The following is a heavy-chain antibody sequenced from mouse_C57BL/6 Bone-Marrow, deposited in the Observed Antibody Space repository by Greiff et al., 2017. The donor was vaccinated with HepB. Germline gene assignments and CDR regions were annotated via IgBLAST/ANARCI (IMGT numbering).Heavy chain of an antibody. D-gene: IGHD2-3*01. CDR3: TFDLYYYAMDY. Sequence: DVKLVESGEGLVKPGGSLKLSCAASGFTFSSYAMSWVRQTPEKRLEWVAYISSGGDYIYYADTVKGRFTISIDNARNTLYLQMSSLKSEDTAMYYCTFDLYYYAMDYWGQGTSVTVSS. V-gene: IGHV5-9-1*02. CDR1: GFTFSSYA. CDR2: ISSGGDYI. J-gene: IGHJ4*01.